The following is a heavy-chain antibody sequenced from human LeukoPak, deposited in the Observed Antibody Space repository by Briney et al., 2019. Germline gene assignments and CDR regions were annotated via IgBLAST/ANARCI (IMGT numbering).Heavy chain of an antibody. Sequence: ASVKVSCKASGYTFTSYDINWVRQATGQGLEWMGWMNPNSGNTGYAQKFQGRVTMTRNTSISTAYMELSSLRSEDTAVYCCARGIISGYDSDYWGQGTLVTVSS. CDR2: MNPNSGNT. D-gene: IGHD5-12*01. CDR3: ARGIISGYDSDY. V-gene: IGHV1-8*01. CDR1: GYTFTSYD. J-gene: IGHJ4*02.